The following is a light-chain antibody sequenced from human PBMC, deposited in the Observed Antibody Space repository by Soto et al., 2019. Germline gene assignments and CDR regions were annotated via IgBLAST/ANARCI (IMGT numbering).Light chain of an antibody. CDR3: CSYAGSFTFVV. CDR2: EGS. V-gene: IGLV2-23*03. Sequence: QSALTQPASVSGSPGQSITISCTGTSSDVGSYNLVSWYQQNPGKAPKLMIYEGSKRPSGISNRFSGSKSGNTASLTISGLQAEDEADYYCCSYAGSFTFVVFGGGTKVTVL. J-gene: IGLJ2*01. CDR1: SSDVGSYNL.